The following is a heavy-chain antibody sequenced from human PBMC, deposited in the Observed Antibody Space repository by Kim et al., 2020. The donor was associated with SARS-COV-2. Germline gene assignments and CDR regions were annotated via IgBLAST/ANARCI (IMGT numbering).Heavy chain of an antibody. V-gene: IGHV3-43*02. Sequence: SGYGGSTNYADSVKCRLTIARDNGKNSRYLQMNSFRTEGTALYYCANEGIWGQGTMVTVSS. CDR2: SGYGGST. J-gene: IGHJ3*02. CDR3: ANEGI.